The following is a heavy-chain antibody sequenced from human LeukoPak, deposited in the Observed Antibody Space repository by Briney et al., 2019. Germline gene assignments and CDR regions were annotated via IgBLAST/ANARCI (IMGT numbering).Heavy chain of an antibody. CDR3: ARHEARLAAPDY. J-gene: IGHJ4*02. Sequence: PGGSLRLSCAASGFTFSSYSMNWVRQAPGKGLEWVSSISSSSTFIYYADSLKGRFTISRDNAKNSLYLQMNSLRAEDTAVYYCARHEARLAAPDYWGQGTLVTVSS. CDR2: ISSSSTFI. CDR1: GFTFSSYS. V-gene: IGHV3-21*01. D-gene: IGHD6-13*01.